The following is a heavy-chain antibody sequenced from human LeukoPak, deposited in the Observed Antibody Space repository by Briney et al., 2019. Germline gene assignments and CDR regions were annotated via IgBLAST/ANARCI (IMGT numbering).Heavy chain of an antibody. D-gene: IGHD5-24*01. Sequence: GGSLRLSCAASGFTVSSNYMSWVRQAPGKGLEWVSVIYSGGSTYYADSVKGRFTISRDNSKNTLYLQMNSLRAEDTAVYYCSINPEGDDGFHVWGQGTLVTVSS. CDR2: IYSGGST. CDR3: SINPEGDDGFHV. J-gene: IGHJ3*01. CDR1: GFTVSSNY. V-gene: IGHV3-66*01.